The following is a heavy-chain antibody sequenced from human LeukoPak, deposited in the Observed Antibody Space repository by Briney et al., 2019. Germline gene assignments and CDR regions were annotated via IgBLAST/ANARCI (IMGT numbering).Heavy chain of an antibody. CDR2: INHSGST. D-gene: IGHD6-13*01. V-gene: IGHV4-34*01. Sequence: PSETLSLTCAVYGGSFSGYYWSWIRQPPGKGLEWIGEINHSGSTNYNPSLKSRVTISVDTSKNQFSLKLSSVTAADTAVYYCARLQGIAAAGDYWGQGTLVTVSS. J-gene: IGHJ4*02. CDR1: GGSFSGYY. CDR3: ARLQGIAAAGDY.